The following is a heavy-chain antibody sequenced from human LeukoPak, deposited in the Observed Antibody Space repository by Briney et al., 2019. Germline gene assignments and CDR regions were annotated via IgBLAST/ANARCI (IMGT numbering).Heavy chain of an antibody. D-gene: IGHD3-9*01. J-gene: IGHJ3*02. CDR3: AREVLRDVTDAFDI. CDR2: ISSSSSTI. Sequence: PGGSLRLSCAASGFTFSSYSMNRVRQAPGKGLEWVSYISSSSSTIYYADSVKGRFTISRDNAKNSLYLQMNSLRDEDTAVYYCAREVLRDVTDAFDIWGQGTMVTVSS. V-gene: IGHV3-48*02. CDR1: GFTFSSYS.